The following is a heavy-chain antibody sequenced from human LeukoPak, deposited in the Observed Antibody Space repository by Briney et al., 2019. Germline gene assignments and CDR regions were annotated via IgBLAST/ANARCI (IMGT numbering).Heavy chain of an antibody. Sequence: PSETLSLTCAVYGGSFSGYYWSWIRQPPGKGLEWIGEINHSGSTNYNPSLKSRVTISVDKSKNHFSLKLSSVTAADTAVYYCARVSPYYYDSSGYFDYWGQGTLVTVSS. D-gene: IGHD3-22*01. CDR3: ARVSPYYYDSSGYFDY. CDR1: GGSFSGYY. J-gene: IGHJ4*02. V-gene: IGHV4-34*01. CDR2: INHSGST.